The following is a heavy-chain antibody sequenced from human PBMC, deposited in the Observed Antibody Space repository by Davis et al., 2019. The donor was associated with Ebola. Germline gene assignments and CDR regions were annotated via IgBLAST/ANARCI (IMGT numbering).Heavy chain of an antibody. D-gene: IGHD3-16*01. J-gene: IGHJ4*02. CDR3: VRDAYGPDY. V-gene: IGHV1-2*02. CDR2: INPDSGAT. CDR1: GYSFSDYY. Sequence: ASVKVSCKASGYSFSDYYVHWLRQAPGQGLEWMGWINPDSGATNFARNFTGRVTMTRDTSTSTVYMELSSLGSEDTAVYYCVRDAYGPDYWGQGTLVTVSS.